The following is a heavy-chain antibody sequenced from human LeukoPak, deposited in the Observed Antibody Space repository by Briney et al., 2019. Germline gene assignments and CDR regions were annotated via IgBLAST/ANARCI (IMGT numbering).Heavy chain of an antibody. D-gene: IGHD3-22*01. V-gene: IGHV4-4*07. J-gene: IGHJ3*02. CDR1: GGSISSYY. CDR2: IYTSGST. Sequence: SETLSLTCTVSGGSISSYYWSWIRQPAGKGLEWIGRIYTSGSTNYNPSLKSRVTISVDTSKNQFSLKLSSVTAADTAVYYCARELVYYDSRVAMGAFDIWGQGTMVTVSS. CDR3: ARELVYYDSRVAMGAFDI.